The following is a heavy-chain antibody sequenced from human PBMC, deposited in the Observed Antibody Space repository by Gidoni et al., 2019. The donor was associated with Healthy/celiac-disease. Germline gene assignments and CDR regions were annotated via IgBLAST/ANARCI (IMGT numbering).Heavy chain of an antibody. J-gene: IGHJ4*02. CDR1: GLPFSSYA. CDR3: AKRSYAWGFDY. D-gene: IGHD2-2*01. Sequence: EVQLLESGGGLVQPGGSLRLSCAASGLPFSSYAMSWVRQAPGKGLEWVSAISGSGGSTYYADSVKGRFNISRDNSKNTLYLQMNSLRAEDTAVYYCAKRSYAWGFDYWGQGTLVTVSS. V-gene: IGHV3-23*01. CDR2: ISGSGGST.